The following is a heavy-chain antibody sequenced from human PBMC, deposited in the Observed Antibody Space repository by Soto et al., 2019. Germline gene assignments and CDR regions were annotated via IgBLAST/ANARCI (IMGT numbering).Heavy chain of an antibody. CDR1: GGSITNYY. J-gene: IGHJ5*02. V-gene: IGHV4-59*12. D-gene: IGHD3-22*01. CDR2: IYYSGNA. Sequence: SETLSLTCTVSGGSITNYYWSWIRQPPGKGLEWIGYIYYSGNANYNPSLKSRVTIFVDTSKNQFSLKLTSVTAADTALYYCARDYFDSSDYTTNWFDPWGQGTLVTVSS. CDR3: ARDYFDSSDYTTNWFDP.